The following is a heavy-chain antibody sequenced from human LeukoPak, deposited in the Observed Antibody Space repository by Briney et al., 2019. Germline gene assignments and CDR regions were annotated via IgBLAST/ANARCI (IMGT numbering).Heavy chain of an antibody. Sequence: ASVKVSCKASGHTFTSYAMHWVRQAPGQRLEWMGWINAGNGNTKYSQKFQGRVTITRDTSASTAYMELSGLRSEDTAVYYCARIHSLSYYYGMDVWGKGTTVTVSS. CDR3: ARIHSLSYYYGMDV. CDR2: INAGNGNT. D-gene: IGHD3-16*02. J-gene: IGHJ6*04. CDR1: GHTFTSYA. V-gene: IGHV1-3*01.